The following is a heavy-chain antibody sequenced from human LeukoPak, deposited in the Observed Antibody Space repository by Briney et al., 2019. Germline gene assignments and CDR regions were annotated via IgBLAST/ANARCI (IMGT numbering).Heavy chain of an antibody. CDR3: ARAFRESFFDY. CDR2: IYHGGRT. CDR1: GGSSSSYY. Sequence: SETLSLTCTVSGGSSSSYYWSWIRQPPGKGLEWIGTIYHGGRTDYNPSLKSRGTISEDTSKNQFSLKLSSVTAADTAVYYCARAFRESFFDYWGQGTLVTVSS. V-gene: IGHV4-59*08. J-gene: IGHJ4*02.